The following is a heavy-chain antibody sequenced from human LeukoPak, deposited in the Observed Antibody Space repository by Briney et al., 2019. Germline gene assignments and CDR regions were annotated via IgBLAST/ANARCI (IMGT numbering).Heavy chain of an antibody. D-gene: IGHD4-11*01. CDR3: ARDAYSPDVFDM. J-gene: IGHJ3*02. V-gene: IGHV4-61*02. CDR1: GAPISSGPHY. CDR2: IYSSGST. Sequence: KPSETLSLTCTVSGAPISSGPHYWSLIRQPAGKGLEWIGRIYSSGSTNYNPSLESRVTISADTSKNQFSLTLHSVTAADTAVYYCARDAYSPDVFDMWGQGTMVTVSS.